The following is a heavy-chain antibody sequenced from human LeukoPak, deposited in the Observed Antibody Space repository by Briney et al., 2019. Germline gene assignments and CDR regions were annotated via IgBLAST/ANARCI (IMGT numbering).Heavy chain of an antibody. V-gene: IGHV3-23*01. CDR3: PRVWFREGQFFDY. Sequence: PGGSLRLSCAASGFTSSNYAMSWVRQAPGKGLEWLSGISGGGGTTYYADSVKGRFTISRDNSKNTLYLQMTRVRAEERAVYYRPRVWFREGQFFDYWGQGTLVTVSS. D-gene: IGHD3-10*01. CDR1: GFTSSNYA. CDR2: ISGGGGTT. J-gene: IGHJ4*02.